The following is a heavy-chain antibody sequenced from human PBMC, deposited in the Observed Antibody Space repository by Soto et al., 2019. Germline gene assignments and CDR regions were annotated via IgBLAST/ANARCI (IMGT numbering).Heavy chain of an antibody. CDR3: AWVRGGDERGDWFDP. J-gene: IGHJ5*02. D-gene: IGHD3-10*01. CDR2: IYHSGST. Sequence: QVQLQESGPGLVKPSQTLSLTCTVSGGSISSGGYYWSWIRQHPGKGLEWIGNIYHSGSTYYNPSLMGRVTISVYTYKTQVAVKLSSVTAEDTAGCYCAWVRGGDERGDWFDPWGQGALVTVSS. V-gene: IGHV4-31*03. CDR1: GGSISSGGYY.